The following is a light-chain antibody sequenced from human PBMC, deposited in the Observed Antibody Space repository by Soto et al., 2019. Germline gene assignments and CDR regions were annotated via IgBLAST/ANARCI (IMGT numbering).Light chain of an antibody. Sequence: ETVMTQSPATLSVSPGERATLSCRASQSVSSNLAWYQQKPGQAPRLLIHGASTRATGIPARFSGSGSGTEFTLTIRSLQSEDVAVYYCQQYNNWPPVTFGGGTKVEIK. CDR3: QQYNNWPPVT. V-gene: IGKV3-15*01. J-gene: IGKJ4*01. CDR2: GAS. CDR1: QSVSSN.